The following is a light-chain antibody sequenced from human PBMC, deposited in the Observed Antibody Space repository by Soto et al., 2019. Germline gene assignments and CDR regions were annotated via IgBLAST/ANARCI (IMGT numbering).Light chain of an antibody. CDR3: LQRYSSPRT. CDR2: AAS. Sequence: IQLTQSPSSLSASVGDRVTIXXRASQAISNYLAWYQQKPGGTPKLXIYAASTLQTGVPSRFSGSGSGTDFTLTISRLQPEDFATYYCLQRYSSPRTFGQGTKVDIK. CDR1: QAISNY. J-gene: IGKJ1*01. V-gene: IGKV1-6*01.